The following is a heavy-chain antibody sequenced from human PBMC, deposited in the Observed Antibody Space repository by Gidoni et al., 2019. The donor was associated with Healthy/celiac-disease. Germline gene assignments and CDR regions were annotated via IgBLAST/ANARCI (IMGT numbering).Heavy chain of an antibody. CDR2: IWYDGSNK. CDR3: ARDFRFDFFRTFDY. D-gene: IGHD3-3*01. CDR1: GFTFSSYG. J-gene: IGHJ4*02. Sequence: QVQLVASGGGVVQPGRSRRLSCPASGFTFSSYGMHWVRQAPGKGLEWVAVIWYDGSNKYYADSVNGRFTISRDNSTNTLSLQMNSLRAEDTAVYYCARDFRFDFFRTFDYWGQGTLVTVSS. V-gene: IGHV3-33*01.